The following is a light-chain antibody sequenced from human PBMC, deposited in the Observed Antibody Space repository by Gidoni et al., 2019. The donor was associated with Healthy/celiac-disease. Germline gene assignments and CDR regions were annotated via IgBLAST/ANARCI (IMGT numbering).Light chain of an antibody. Sequence: EIVLAQSPATVSLSPGERATLACRASLSVSSYLAWYQQKPGQAPRLLIYDSSNRATGIPARFRGSGSGTDFTLTISGLGPEDFAVYYCQKRSNWPFFGPGTKVDIK. CDR3: QKRSNWPF. CDR1: LSVSSY. V-gene: IGKV3-11*01. CDR2: DSS. J-gene: IGKJ3*01.